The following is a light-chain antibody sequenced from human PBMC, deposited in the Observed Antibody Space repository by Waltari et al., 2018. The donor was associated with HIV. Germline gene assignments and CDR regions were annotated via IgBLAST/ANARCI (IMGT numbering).Light chain of an antibody. Sequence: QSALTQPASVSGSPGQSITISCTGSSSDVGSYKHVSWYQQHPGKAPRLIIYEVSKRPSGVSKRYSASKSGKPASLTGSGLRAEDEADYYCSSYAGSSTFVIFGGGTKLTVL. CDR3: SSYAGSSTFVI. V-gene: IGLV2-23*02. J-gene: IGLJ2*01. CDR2: EVS. CDR1: SSDVGSYKH.